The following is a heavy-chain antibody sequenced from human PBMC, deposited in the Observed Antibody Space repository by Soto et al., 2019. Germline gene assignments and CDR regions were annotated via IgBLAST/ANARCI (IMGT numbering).Heavy chain of an antibody. Sequence: GSLRLSCAASGFTFSSYAMSWVHQAPGKGLEWVSAISGIGHSTYYADSVKGRFTISRDNSKNTLYLQMNSLRAEDTAVYYCAKRIMATIGHFDSWGQGTLVTVS. V-gene: IGHV3-23*01. J-gene: IGHJ4*02. CDR1: GFTFSSYA. CDR3: AKRIMATIGHFDS. CDR2: ISGIGHST. D-gene: IGHD5-12*01.